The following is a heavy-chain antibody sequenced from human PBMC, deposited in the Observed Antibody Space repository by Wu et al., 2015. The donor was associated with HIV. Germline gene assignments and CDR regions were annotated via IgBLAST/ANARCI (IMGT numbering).Heavy chain of an antibody. Sequence: QVQLVQSEAEVKKPGASVKVSCKASAGTFSNYAVSWVRQTPGQGLEYMGGLLSIFGTSNYAQKFQGRVSITTDESASTAYMELRSLRSDDTAVYYCARGGVYGVNVGDYSYYYYIDVWGKGTTVTVSS. J-gene: IGHJ6*03. D-gene: IGHD4-23*01. CDR1: AGTFSNYA. V-gene: IGHV1-69*05. CDR2: LLSIFGTS. CDR3: ARGGVYGVNVGDYSYYYYIDV.